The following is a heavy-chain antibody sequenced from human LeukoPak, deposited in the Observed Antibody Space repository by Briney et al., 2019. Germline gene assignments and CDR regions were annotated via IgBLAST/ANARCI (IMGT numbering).Heavy chain of an antibody. V-gene: IGHV3-20*04. J-gene: IGHJ4*02. CDR1: GFTFSSYE. CDR3: ARGVGDYYDSSGELGY. Sequence: GGSLRLSCAASGFTFSSYEMNWVRQAPGKGLEWVSGINWNGGSTGYADSVKGRFTISRDNAKNSLYLQMNSLRAEDTALYYCARGVGDYYDSSGELGYWGQGTLVTVSS. D-gene: IGHD3-22*01. CDR2: INWNGGST.